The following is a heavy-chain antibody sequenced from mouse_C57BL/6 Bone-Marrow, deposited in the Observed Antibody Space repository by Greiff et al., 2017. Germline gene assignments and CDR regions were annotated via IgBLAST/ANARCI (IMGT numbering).Heavy chain of an antibody. CDR2: IDPENGDT. CDR1: GFTIKDYY. D-gene: IGHD2-1*01. Sequence: EVQLQQSGAELVRPGASVKLSCTASGFTIKDYYMHWVKQRPEQGLEWIGWIDPENGDTEYASQFQGKATITADTSSNTAYLQLSSLTSEDTAVDYCTNQIYCGNGGRYWYFDVWGTGTTVTVSS. V-gene: IGHV14-4*01. CDR3: TNQIYCGNGGRYWYFDV. J-gene: IGHJ1*03.